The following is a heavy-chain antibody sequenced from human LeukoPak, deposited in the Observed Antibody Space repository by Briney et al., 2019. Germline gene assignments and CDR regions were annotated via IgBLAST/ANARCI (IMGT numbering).Heavy chain of an antibody. V-gene: IGHV1-24*01. Sequence: ASVKVSCKVSGYTLTELSMHWVRQAPGKGLEWMGGFDPEAGETIYAQKFQGRLTMTEETSTDTAYMELNSLRSDDTAVYYCATDMVGYCNGEGCYSEAYWGQGTLVTVSS. J-gene: IGHJ4*02. CDR1: GYTLTELS. CDR2: FDPEAGET. CDR3: ATDMVGYCNGEGCYSEAY. D-gene: IGHD2-15*01.